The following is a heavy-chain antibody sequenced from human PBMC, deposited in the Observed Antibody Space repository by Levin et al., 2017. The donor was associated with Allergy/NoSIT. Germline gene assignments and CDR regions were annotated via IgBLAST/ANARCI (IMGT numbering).Heavy chain of an antibody. CDR3: ARVRELYGSGLSY. V-gene: IGHV1-69*01. D-gene: IGHD3-10*01. CDR2: IIPIFGTA. Sequence: KISCKASGGTFSSYAISWVRQAPGQGLEWMGGIIPIFGTANYAQKFQGRVTITADESTSTAYTELSSLRSEDTAVYYCARVRELYGSGLSYWGQGTLVTVSS. CDR1: GGTFSSYA. J-gene: IGHJ4*02.